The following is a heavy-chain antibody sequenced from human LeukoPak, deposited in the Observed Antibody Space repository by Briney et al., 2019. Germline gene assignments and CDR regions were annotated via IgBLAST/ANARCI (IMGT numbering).Heavy chain of an antibody. CDR1: GFTFSRYD. J-gene: IGHJ4*02. V-gene: IGHV3-23*01. CDR3: AKKTRDGYNPFDY. D-gene: IGHD5-24*01. Sequence: GESLRLSCAASGFTFSRYDMSWVRQPPGKGLEWVCGNANSVEGRFTISRDNSKNTLYLEINSLRAEDTAVYYCAKKTRDGYNPFDYLGQGTLVTVSS.